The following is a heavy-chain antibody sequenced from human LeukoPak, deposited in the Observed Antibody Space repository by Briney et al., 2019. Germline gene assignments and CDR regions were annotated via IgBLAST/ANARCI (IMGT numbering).Heavy chain of an antibody. D-gene: IGHD3-22*01. V-gene: IGHV3-9*01. CDR1: GFTFDDYA. CDR2: ISWNSGSI. CDR3: ARRGYRPYYYYYGMDV. J-gene: IGHJ6*02. Sequence: GGSLRLSCAASGFTFDDYAMHWVRQAPGKGLEWVSGISWNSGSIGYADSVKGRFTISRDNAKNSLYLQMNSLRAEDTALYYCARRGYRPYYYYYGMDVWGQGTMVTVSS.